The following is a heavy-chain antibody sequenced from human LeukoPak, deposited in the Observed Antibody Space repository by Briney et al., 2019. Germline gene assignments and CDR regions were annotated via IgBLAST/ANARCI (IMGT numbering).Heavy chain of an antibody. CDR1: GFTYSSYA. V-gene: IGHV3-30*18. J-gene: IGHJ4*01. CDR2: ISYDGSNK. D-gene: IGHD5-18*01. CDR3: AKEAKRGYSYGYGTEFDY. Sequence: PGRSLRLSCAASGFTYSSYAVHWVRQAPGKGLEWVAVISYDGSNKYYADSVKGRFTISRDNSKNTLYLQMNSLRAEDTAVYYCAKEAKRGYSYGYGTEFDYWGPRVIVTVSS.